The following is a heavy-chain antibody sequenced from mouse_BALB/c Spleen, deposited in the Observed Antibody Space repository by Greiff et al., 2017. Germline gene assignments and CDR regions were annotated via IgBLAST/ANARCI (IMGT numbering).Heavy chain of an antibody. CDR1: GYSITSDYA. D-gene: IGHD1-1*01. Sequence: EVKLMESGPGLVKPSQSLSLTCTVTGYSITSDYAWNWIRQFPGNKLEWMGYISYSGSTSYNPSLKSRISITRDTSKNQFFLQLNSVTTEDTATYYCARGDYGSSLFDYWGQGTTLTVSS. CDR2: ISYSGST. CDR3: ARGDYGSSLFDY. V-gene: IGHV3-2*02. J-gene: IGHJ2*01.